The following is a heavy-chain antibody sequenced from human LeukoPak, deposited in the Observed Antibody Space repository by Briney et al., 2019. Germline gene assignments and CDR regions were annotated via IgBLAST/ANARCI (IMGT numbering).Heavy chain of an antibody. V-gene: IGHV3-9*01. CDR1: GFTFDDYA. CDR3: AKAPSSGYYSQYFQH. CDR2: ISWNSGSI. D-gene: IGHD3-22*01. Sequence: QPGGSLRLSCAASGFTFDDYAMHWVRHAPGKGLEWVSGISWNSGSIGYADSVKGRFTISRDNSKNTLYLQMNSLRAEDTAVYYCAKAPSSGYYSQYFQHWGQGTLVTVSS. J-gene: IGHJ1*01.